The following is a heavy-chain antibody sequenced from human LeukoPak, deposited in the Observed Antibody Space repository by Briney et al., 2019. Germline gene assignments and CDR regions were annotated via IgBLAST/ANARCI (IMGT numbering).Heavy chain of an antibody. V-gene: IGHV3-74*01. CDR2: INSDGSRT. J-gene: IGHJ3*02. CDR1: GFTFSSYW. Sequence: GGSLRLSCAASGFTFSSYWMHWVRQAPGKGLVWVSRINSDGSRTTYADSVTGRFTISRDNAKNTVYLQMNSLRAEDTAVYYCARPYGSGSRDAFDIWGQGTMVTVSS. CDR3: ARPYGSGSRDAFDI. D-gene: IGHD3-10*01.